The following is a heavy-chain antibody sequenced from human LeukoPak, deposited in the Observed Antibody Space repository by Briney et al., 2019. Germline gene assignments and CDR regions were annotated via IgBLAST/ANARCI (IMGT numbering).Heavy chain of an antibody. J-gene: IGHJ4*02. D-gene: IGHD4-23*01. Sequence: PSETLSLTCTVSGGSISSSYWSWIRQPPGKGLEWIGYIHYSGTTNYNPSLKSRVTISVDKSKNQFSLKLSSVTAANTAVYYCARTIAGNLYYFDYWGQGTLVTVSS. CDR1: GGSISSSY. V-gene: IGHV4-59*12. CDR3: ARTIAGNLYYFDY. CDR2: IHYSGTT.